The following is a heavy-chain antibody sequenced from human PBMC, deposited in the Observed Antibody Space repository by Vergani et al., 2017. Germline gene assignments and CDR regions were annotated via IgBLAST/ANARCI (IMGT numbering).Heavy chain of an antibody. J-gene: IGHJ3*01. D-gene: IGHD2-21*01. V-gene: IGHV4-4*02. CDR2: IYTSGAT. CDR1: GGSISSSNW. Sequence: QVQLQESGPGLVKPSGTLSLTCAVSGGSISSSNWWSWVRQPPGKGLEWIGRIYTSGATNYNPSLRSRAIMSVDASKKQFSLKLTSVTAADTAVYYCARDGGEYDKDALDVWGQGTKVTVTS. CDR3: ARDGGEYDKDALDV.